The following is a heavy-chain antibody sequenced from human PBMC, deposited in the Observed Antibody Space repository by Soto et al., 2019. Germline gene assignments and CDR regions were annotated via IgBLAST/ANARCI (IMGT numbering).Heavy chain of an antibody. J-gene: IGHJ6*03. CDR3: ARASLTYYYGSGSYYTPPYYYYMDV. CDR1: GGSLSSYY. Sequence: PSETLSLTCPVSGGSLSSYYWSWIRPPPGKGLEWIGYIYYSGSTNYNPSLKSRVTISVDTSKNQFSLKLSSVTAADTAVYYCARASLTYYYGSGSYYTPPYYYYMDVWGKGTTVTVSS. CDR2: IYYSGST. D-gene: IGHD3-10*01. V-gene: IGHV4-59*01.